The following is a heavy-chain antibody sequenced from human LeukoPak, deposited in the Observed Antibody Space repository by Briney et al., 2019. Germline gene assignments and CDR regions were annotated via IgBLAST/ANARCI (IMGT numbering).Heavy chain of an antibody. J-gene: IGHJ4*02. CDR2: INPSGGST. D-gene: IGHD3-10*01. V-gene: IGHV1-46*01. Sequence: LGASVKVSCKASGYTFTSYYMHWVRRAPGQGLEWMGIINPSGGSTSYAQKFQGRVTMTRDTSTSTVYMDVSSLRSEDTAVCYCARVGDSGSPFDYWGQGTLVTVSS. CDR1: GYTFTSYY. CDR3: ARVGDSGSPFDY.